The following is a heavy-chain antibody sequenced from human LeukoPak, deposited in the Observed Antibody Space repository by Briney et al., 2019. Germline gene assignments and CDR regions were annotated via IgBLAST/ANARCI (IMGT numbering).Heavy chain of an antibody. CDR2: IYPSDST. Sequence: SETLSLTCAVSGGSISSSNWWSWVRQPPGKGLEWIGEIYPSDSTNYNPSLESRVTISIDKSKNQFSLKLSSVTAADTAVYYCARDRYGDLPFWGQGTTVTVSS. V-gene: IGHV4/OR15-8*03. D-gene: IGHD4-17*01. J-gene: IGHJ4*02. CDR1: GGSISSSNW. CDR3: ARDRYGDLPF.